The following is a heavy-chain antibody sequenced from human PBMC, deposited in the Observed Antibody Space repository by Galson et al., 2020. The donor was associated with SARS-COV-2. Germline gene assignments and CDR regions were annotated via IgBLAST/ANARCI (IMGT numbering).Heavy chain of an antibody. CDR1: GGSISSGDYY. Sequence: SETLSLTCSVSGGSISSGDYYWGWIRQPPGKNMEWIGSFHYSGSASYKPSLRGRVTISGDTSKNQFSLRLTSVSAADTAKYYCVRHQKYHDILTGFYLGFDHWGQGAVVAVSS. D-gene: IGHD3-9*01. J-gene: IGHJ4*02. V-gene: IGHV4-39*01. CDR2: FHYSGSA. CDR3: VRHQKYHDILTGFYLGFDH.